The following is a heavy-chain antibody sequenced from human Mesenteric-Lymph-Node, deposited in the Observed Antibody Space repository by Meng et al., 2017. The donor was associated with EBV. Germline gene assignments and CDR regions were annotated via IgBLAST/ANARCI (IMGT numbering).Heavy chain of an antibody. J-gene: IGHJ5*02. Sequence: EVQLVGSGRGLIQPGGSLRLSCAASGFTVNSNYMSWVRQAPGKGLEWVSVIYSGGSTYYADYVKGRFIISRDNSRNTLYLQTSGLRAEDTAVYYCAKGSTVTTKHDRWGQGTLVTVSS. D-gene: IGHD4-17*01. V-gene: IGHV3-53*01. CDR2: IYSGGST. CDR1: GFTVNSNY. CDR3: AKGSTVTTKHDR.